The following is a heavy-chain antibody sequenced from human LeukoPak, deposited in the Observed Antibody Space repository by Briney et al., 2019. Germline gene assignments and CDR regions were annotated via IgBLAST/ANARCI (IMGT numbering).Heavy chain of an antibody. CDR1: GFTFSSYS. CDR2: ISSSSSYI. Sequence: GGSLRLSCAASGFTFSSYSMNWVRQAPGKGLEWVSSISSSSSYIYYADSVKGRSTISRDNAKNSLYLQMNSLRAEDTAVYYCARDVVEYYYDSSGYSWGQGTLVTVSS. V-gene: IGHV3-21*01. J-gene: IGHJ4*02. D-gene: IGHD3-22*01. CDR3: ARDVVEYYYDSSGYS.